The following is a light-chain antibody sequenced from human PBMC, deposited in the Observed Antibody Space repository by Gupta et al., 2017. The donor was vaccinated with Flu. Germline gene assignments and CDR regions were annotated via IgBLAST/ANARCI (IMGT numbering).Light chain of an antibody. Sequence: RGDGLRGYFASWYQQRPGQAPLLVIYGKNNRPSGIPDRFSGSNSGSTASLTIAGAQAEDEADYYCNSRDTTSNHYVFGTGTRVTVL. V-gene: IGLV3-19*01. CDR1: GLRGYF. CDR2: GKN. J-gene: IGLJ1*01. CDR3: NSRDTTSNHYV.